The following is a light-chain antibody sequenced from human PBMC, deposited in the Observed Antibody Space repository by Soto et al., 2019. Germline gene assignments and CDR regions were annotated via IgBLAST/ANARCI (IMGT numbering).Light chain of an antibody. CDR1: SSDVGAYNY. CDR3: SSFTTSRTVV. V-gene: IGLV2-14*03. CDR2: DVN. Sequence: QYALTQPASVSGSPGQSITISCTGTSSDVGAYNYVSWYRHHPGKAPKLMIFDVNSRPSGVSNRFSGSKSGNTASLTISGLQAEDEADYYCSSFTTSRTVVFGGGTKVTVL. J-gene: IGLJ2*01.